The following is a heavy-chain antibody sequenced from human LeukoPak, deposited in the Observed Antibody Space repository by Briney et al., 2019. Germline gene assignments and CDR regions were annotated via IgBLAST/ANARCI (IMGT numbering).Heavy chain of an antibody. Sequence: GGSLRLSCAASGFTFSSYWMSWVRQAPGKGLEWVPNIKQDGSEKYYADSVKGRFTISRDNAKNSLYLQMNSLRAEDTAVYYCASPLLDYYDSSGYYPQIDYWGRGTLVTVSS. V-gene: IGHV3-7*01. CDR2: IKQDGSEK. D-gene: IGHD3-22*01. J-gene: IGHJ4*02. CDR3: ASPLLDYYDSSGYYPQIDY. CDR1: GFTFSSYW.